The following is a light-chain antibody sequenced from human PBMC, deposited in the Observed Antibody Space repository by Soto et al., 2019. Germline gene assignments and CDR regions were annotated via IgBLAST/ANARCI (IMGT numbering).Light chain of an antibody. CDR3: QQYDNWPIT. J-gene: IGKJ5*01. CDR1: QSVSSN. CDR2: GAS. Sequence: EIVMTQSPATLSVSPGERAILSCRASQSVSSNLAWYQQKPGQAHRLLIYGASTRATGIPARFSGSGSGTECALNISSLQSEDFAVFYCQQYDNWPITFGQGTRLEIK. V-gene: IGKV3-15*01.